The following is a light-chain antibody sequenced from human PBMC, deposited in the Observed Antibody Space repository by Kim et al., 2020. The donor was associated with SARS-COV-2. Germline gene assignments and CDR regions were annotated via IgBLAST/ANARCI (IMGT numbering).Light chain of an antibody. CDR2: AAS. Sequence: DIQMTQSPSSLSASVGDRVTITCRASQSINTYLHWYQQKSGKAPKLLIYAASNLQSGVPSRFSGSGSGTDFSLTISSLQPEDFATYYCQQTFTNPRTFGQGTELEI. J-gene: IGKJ2*01. CDR1: QSINTY. V-gene: IGKV1-39*01. CDR3: QQTFTNPRT.